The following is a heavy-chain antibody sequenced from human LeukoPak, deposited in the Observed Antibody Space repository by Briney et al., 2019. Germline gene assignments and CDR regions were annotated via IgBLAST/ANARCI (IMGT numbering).Heavy chain of an antibody. V-gene: IGHV1-8*01. CDR1: GYTFTIYD. CDR3: ARDSCSGGSCYLGWYYYYGMDV. D-gene: IGHD2-15*01. Sequence: ASVTVSFKGSGYTFTIYDINWVRQATGQGLEWMGWMNPNSGNTGYAQKFQRRVTMTRNTSISTAYMELSSLRSEDTAVYYCARDSCSGGSCYLGWYYYYGMDVWGQGTTVTVSS. CDR2: MNPNSGNT. J-gene: IGHJ6*02.